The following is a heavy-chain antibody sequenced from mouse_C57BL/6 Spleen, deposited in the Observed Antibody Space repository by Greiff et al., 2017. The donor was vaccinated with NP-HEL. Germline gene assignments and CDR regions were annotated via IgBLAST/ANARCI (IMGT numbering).Heavy chain of an antibody. CDR2: IDPSDSYT. Sequence: QVQLQQPGAELVMPGASVKLSCKASGYTFTSYWMHWVKQRPGQGLEWIGEIDPSDSYTNYNQKFKGKSTLTVDKSSSTAYMQLSSLTSEDYAVYYCARRGGGAWFAYWGQGTLVTVSA. CDR3: ARRGGGAWFAY. D-gene: IGHD1-1*02. V-gene: IGHV1-69*01. CDR1: GYTFTSYW. J-gene: IGHJ3*01.